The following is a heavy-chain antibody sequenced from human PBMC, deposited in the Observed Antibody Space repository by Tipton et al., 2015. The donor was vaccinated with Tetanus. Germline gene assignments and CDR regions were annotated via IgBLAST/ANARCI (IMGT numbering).Heavy chain of an antibody. D-gene: IGHD6-13*01. V-gene: IGHV3-9*01. CDR2: ISWNSGSI. J-gene: IGHJ5*01. Sequence: SLRLSCAASGFAFGDHAMHWVRQAPGKGLEWVSGISWNSGSIGYADSVKGRFTISRDNAKNSLYLQMNSLRAEDTALYYCAKDISISSSSWFDYWGQGTLVTVSS. CDR3: AKDISISSSSWFDY. CDR1: GFAFGDHA.